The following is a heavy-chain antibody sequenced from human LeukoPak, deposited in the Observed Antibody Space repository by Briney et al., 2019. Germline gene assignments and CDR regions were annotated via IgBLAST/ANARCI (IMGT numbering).Heavy chain of an antibody. D-gene: IGHD5-12*01. CDR1: GFTFRNFW. CDR2: IKQDGSET. CDR3: ARERGYSGYEQYYFDY. V-gene: IGHV3-7*01. J-gene: IGHJ4*02. Sequence: GGSLRLSCAASGFTFRNFWMSWVRQAPGKGLEWLANIKQDGSETYYVDSVKGRFTISRDNSKNTLYLQMNSLRAEDTAVYYCARERGYSGYEQYYFDYWGQGTLVTVSS.